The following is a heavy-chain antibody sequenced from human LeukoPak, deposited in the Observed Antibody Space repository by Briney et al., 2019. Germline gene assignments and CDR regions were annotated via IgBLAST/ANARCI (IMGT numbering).Heavy chain of an antibody. CDR3: ARDGRIAVAGFYYYYGMDV. V-gene: IGHV4-59*01. Sequence: SETLSLTCTVSGGSISTYYWSWLRQPPGKGLEWIGYIYYGGSTNYNPSLKSRVTISVDTSKNQFSLKLSSVTAADTAMYYCARDGRIAVAGFYYYYGMDVWGQGTTVTVSS. CDR1: GGSISTYY. D-gene: IGHD6-19*01. J-gene: IGHJ6*02. CDR2: IYYGGST.